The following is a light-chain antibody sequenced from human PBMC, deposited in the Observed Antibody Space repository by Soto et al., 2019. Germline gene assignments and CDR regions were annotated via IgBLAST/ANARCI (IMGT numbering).Light chain of an antibody. CDR1: SSDVGSYNL. J-gene: IGLJ2*01. CDR3: CSYAGSSTVV. V-gene: IGLV2-23*01. CDR2: EGS. Sequence: QSVLTQPASVSGSPGQSITISCTGTSSDVGSYNLVSWYQQHPGKAPKLMIYEGSNRTSGVSNRFSGSKSGNTASLTISGLQAEYEADYYCCSYAGSSTVVFGGGTQLTVL.